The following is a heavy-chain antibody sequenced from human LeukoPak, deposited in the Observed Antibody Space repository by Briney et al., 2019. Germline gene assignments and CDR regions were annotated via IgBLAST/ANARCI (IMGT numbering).Heavy chain of an antibody. D-gene: IGHD3-22*01. CDR3: AKGPDSSGYYYYVDY. CDR1: GFTFSIYG. CDR2: ISYDGSNK. V-gene: IGHV3-30*18. J-gene: IGHJ4*02. Sequence: GGSLRLSCTASGFTFSIYGMHWVRQAPGKGLDWVAVISYDGSNKYYADSVKGRFTISRDNSKNTLYLQMNSLRAEDTAVYYCAKGPDSSGYYYYVDYWGRGTLVTVSS.